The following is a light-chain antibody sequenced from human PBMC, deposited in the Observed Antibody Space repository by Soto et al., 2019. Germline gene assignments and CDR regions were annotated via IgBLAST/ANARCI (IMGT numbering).Light chain of an antibody. V-gene: IGLV2-14*01. J-gene: IGLJ1*01. CDR2: DVS. CDR1: SSDVGSFDS. CDR3: SPFKTSSNLV. Sequence: QSVLTQPASVSGSPGQPITISCTGTSSDVGSFDSVAWYQHNPGKAPKLMIYDVSNRPSGVSSRFSGSKSGNTASLSISGLQTEDEANYDCSPFKTSSNLVFGTGTKVTVL.